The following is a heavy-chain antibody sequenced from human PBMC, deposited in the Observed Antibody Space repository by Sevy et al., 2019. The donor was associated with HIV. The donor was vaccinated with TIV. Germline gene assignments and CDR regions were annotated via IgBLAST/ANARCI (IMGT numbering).Heavy chain of an antibody. D-gene: IGHD3-16*01. CDR2: VYSSGSS. CDR1: GDSIRRSDDY. Sequence: SETLSLTCTVSGDSIRRSDDYWGWIRQPPEKGLEWIGSVYSSGSSYSNPSFKSPVTMSIDTSRNLFSLKLTSLTAADTALYYCARSPIAASGAKFDTWGPGTLVTVSS. V-gene: IGHV4-39*01. J-gene: IGHJ5*02. CDR3: ARSPIAASGAKFDT.